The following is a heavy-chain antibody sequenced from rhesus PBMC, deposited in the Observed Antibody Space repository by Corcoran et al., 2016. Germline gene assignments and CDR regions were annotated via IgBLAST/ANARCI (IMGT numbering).Heavy chain of an antibody. D-gene: IGHD2-15*01. J-gene: IGHJ4*01. CDR3: AVGGSSTYCSSLRFDY. CDR2: IVPSDSDT. V-gene: IGHV5-2*01. Sequence: EVQLVQSGAEVKRPGESLKISCKTSGYSFTSYWISWVRQMPGKGLEWMGAIVPSDSDTRYSPAFQSQVIISAGKSISTAYLQWSSLKASDTATYYCAVGGSSTYCSSLRFDYWGQGVLVTVSS. CDR1: GYSFTSYW.